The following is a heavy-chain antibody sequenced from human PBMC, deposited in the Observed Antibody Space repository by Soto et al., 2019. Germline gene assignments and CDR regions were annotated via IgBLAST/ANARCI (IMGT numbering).Heavy chain of an antibody. CDR2: IYYSGST. J-gene: IGHJ3*02. Sequence: PSLTCTVSGCSISSGGYYLSGIRQHPGKGLEWIGYIYYSGSTYYNPSLKSRVTISVDTSKNQFSLKLSSVTAADTAVYYCARLERGSSSAADAFDIWGQGTMVTVSS. CDR3: ARLERGSSSAADAFDI. CDR1: GCSISSGGYY. V-gene: IGHV4-31*03. D-gene: IGHD6-6*01.